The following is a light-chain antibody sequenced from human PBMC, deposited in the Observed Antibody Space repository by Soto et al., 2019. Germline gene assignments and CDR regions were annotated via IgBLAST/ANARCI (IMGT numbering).Light chain of an antibody. V-gene: IGKV3-20*01. Sequence: ENLLTQSPGTLSLSPGEGATLSCRASRGVSANYLAWYQQKPGQAPTLLIYGASTRATGIPDRFSGSGSGTDFTLTISTLEPEDFALYYCHQYGLSPMVTFGPGTKVDNK. CDR2: GAS. CDR1: RGVSANY. J-gene: IGKJ3*01. CDR3: HQYGLSPMVT.